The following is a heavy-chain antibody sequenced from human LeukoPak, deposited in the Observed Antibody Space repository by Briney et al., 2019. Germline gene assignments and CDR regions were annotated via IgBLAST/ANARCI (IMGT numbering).Heavy chain of an antibody. CDR2: IYYSGST. CDR1: GDSISSRSYY. D-gene: IGHD1-26*01. J-gene: IGHJ4*02. Sequence: SETLSLTCTVSGDSISSRSYYWGWIRQPPGKGLEWIGSIYYSGSTYYNPSLKSRVTISVNTSKNQFSLKLSSVTAADTAVYYCARSRYSGSYLLDYWGQGTLVTVSS. CDR3: ARSRYSGSYLLDY. V-gene: IGHV4-39*07.